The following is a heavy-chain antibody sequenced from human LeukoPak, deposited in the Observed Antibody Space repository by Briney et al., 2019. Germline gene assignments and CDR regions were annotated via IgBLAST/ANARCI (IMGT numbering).Heavy chain of an antibody. CDR1: GGSISSYY. V-gene: IGHV4-59*08. D-gene: IGHD3-10*01. Sequence: SETLSLTCTVSGGSISSYYWSWIRQPPGKGLEWIGFIYYSGSTNYNPSLMSRVTISGDTSKNQFSLKLSSVTAADTAVYYCARHLHSDGSGSYLNWLDPWGQGTLVTVSS. J-gene: IGHJ5*02. CDR3: ARHLHSDGSGSYLNWLDP. CDR2: IYYSGST.